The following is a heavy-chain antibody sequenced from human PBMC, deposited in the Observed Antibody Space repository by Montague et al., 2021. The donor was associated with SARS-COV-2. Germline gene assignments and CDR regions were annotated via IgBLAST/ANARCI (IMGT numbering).Heavy chain of an antibody. Sequence: SETLSLTCAVSGYSISSSNWWGWFRQAPGRGLEWIGYFYHTGSTSYNPSLKSRVTMSLDKSNNLFSLGLSSVTAVDTAVYYCAKSADHNYFLDSWGQGTPVTVSS. CDR2: FYHTGST. CDR1: GYSISSSNW. CDR3: AKSADHNYFLDS. V-gene: IGHV4-28*01. D-gene: IGHD5-24*01. J-gene: IGHJ4*02.